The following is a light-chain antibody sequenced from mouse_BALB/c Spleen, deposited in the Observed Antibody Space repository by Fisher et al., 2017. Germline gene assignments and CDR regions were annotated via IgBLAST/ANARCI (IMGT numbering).Light chain of an antibody. J-gene: IGKJ4*01. V-gene: IGKV4-74*01. CDR1: SSVSSSY. CDR3: HQYHRSPFT. CDR2: STS. Sequence: IVITQTTAIMSASLGERVTMTCTASSSVSSSYLHWYQQKPGSSPKLWIYSTSNLASGVPARFSGSGSGTYYSLTISSMEAEDAATYYCHQYHRSPFTFGSGTKLEI.